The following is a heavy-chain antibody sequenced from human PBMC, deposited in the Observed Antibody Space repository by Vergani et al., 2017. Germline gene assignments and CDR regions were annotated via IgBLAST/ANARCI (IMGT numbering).Heavy chain of an antibody. D-gene: IGHD4-17*01. CDR1: GFTFDDYA. CDR2: ISWNSGSL. J-gene: IGHJ6*03. Sequence: EVQLVESGGGLVQPGRSLRLSCAASGFTFDDYAMHWVRQAPGKGLEWVSGISWNSGSLGYAESVKGRFTISRDNAKNTLYLEMNSLRAEDTALYYCAKAFPWTTAYGYGGYYMDVWGKGTTVTVSS. CDR3: AKAFPWTTAYGYGGYYMDV. V-gene: IGHV3-9*01.